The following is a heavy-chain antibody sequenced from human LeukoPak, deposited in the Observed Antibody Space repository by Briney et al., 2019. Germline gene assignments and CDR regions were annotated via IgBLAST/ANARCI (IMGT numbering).Heavy chain of an antibody. V-gene: IGHV3-21*01. Sequence: GGSLRLSCAASGFTFSSYSMNWVRQAPGKGLEWVSSISSSSSYIYYADSVKGRFTISRDNAKNSLYLQMNSLRAEDTDVYYCAREYGSGSYDGDYWGQGTLVTVSS. CDR2: ISSSSSYI. CDR3: AREYGSGSYDGDY. J-gene: IGHJ4*02. D-gene: IGHD3-10*01. CDR1: GFTFSSYS.